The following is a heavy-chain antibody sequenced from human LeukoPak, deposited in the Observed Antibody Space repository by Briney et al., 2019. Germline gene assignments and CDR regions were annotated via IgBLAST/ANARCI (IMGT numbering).Heavy chain of an antibody. V-gene: IGHV4-59*01. CDR2: IYYSGST. CDR1: GGSISSYY. J-gene: IGHJ4*02. CDR3: ARDGDLAYFDY. D-gene: IGHD2-21*02. Sequence: KPSETLSLTCTVSGGSISSYYWSWIRQPPGKGLEWIGYIYYSGSTNYNPSLKSRVTISVDTSKNQFSLKLSSVTAADTVVYYCARDGDLAYFDYWGQGTLVTVSS.